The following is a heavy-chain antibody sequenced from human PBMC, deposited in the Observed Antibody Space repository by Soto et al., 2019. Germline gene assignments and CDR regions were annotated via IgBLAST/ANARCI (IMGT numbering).Heavy chain of an antibody. Sequence: QVQLVQSGPEVKKPGASVKVSCKTSGYTFTSYGISWVRQAPGQGLEWMGWITTDKGKTTYAQKFQGRVTMTTDTSTSTAYMGLRSLRSEDTAVDYCASGSPAFDYWGQGTLVAVSS. V-gene: IGHV1-18*01. CDR3: ASGSPAFDY. CDR1: GYTFTSYG. D-gene: IGHD3-10*01. J-gene: IGHJ4*02. CDR2: ITTDKGKT.